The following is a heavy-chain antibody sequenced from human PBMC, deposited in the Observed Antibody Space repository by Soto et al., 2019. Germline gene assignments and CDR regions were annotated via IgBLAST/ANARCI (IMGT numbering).Heavy chain of an antibody. J-gene: IGHJ6*02. V-gene: IGHV1-3*01. CDR1: GYTFTSYS. CDR2: INAGNGNT. CDR3: ARDPSYYGMDV. Sequence: VASMEVSRKASGYTFTSYSIHLVRQAPGQRLEWMGWINAGNGNTKYSQKFQGRVTITRDTSASTAYMELSSLRSEDTAVYYCARDPSYYGMDVWGQGTTVTVSS.